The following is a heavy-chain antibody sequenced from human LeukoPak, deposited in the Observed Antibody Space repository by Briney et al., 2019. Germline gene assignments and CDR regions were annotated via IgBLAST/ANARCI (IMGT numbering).Heavy chain of an antibody. V-gene: IGHV4-31*11. CDR2: IYYSGST. CDR1: GGSFSGYY. Sequence: SETLSLTCAVYGGSFSGYYWSWIRQHPGKGLEWIGYIYYSGSTYYNPSLKSRVTISVDTSKNQFSLKLSSVTAADTAVYYCARGPPDYDILTGYGDYWGQGTLVTVSS. J-gene: IGHJ4*02. CDR3: ARGPPDYDILTGYGDY. D-gene: IGHD3-9*01.